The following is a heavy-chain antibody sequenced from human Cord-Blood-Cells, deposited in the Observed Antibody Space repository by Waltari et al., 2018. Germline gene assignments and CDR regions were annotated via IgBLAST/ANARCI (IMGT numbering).Heavy chain of an antibody. J-gene: IGHJ3*02. CDR3: ARQVRYCSSTSCNDAFDI. CDR2: IYYSGST. D-gene: IGHD2-2*01. V-gene: IGHV4-59*08. CDR1: GGYISSYY. Sequence: QVQLQESGPGLVEPSETLSLPCTVSGGYISSYYWSWIRQPPGKGLEWIGYIYYSGSTNYNPSLKSRVTISVDTSKNQFSLKLSSVTAADTAVYYCARQVRYCSSTSCNDAFDIWGQGTMVTVSS.